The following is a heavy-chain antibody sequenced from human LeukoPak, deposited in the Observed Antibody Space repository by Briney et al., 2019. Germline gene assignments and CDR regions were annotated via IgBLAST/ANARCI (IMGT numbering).Heavy chain of an antibody. CDR3: ARQLPSGYYQEGYYGMDV. V-gene: IGHV5-51*01. CDR1: GYSFTSYW. J-gene: IGHJ6*02. D-gene: IGHD3-22*01. Sequence: GESLKISCKGSGYSFTSYWIGWVRQMPGKGLEWMGIIYPGDSDTRYSPSFQGQVTISADKSISTAYLQWSSLKASDTAMYYCARQLPSGYYQEGYYGMDVWGQGTTVTVSS. CDR2: IYPGDSDT.